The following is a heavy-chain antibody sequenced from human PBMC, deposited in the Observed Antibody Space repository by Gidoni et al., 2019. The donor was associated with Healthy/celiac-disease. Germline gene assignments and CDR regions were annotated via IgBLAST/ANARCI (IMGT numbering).Heavy chain of an antibody. V-gene: IGHV3-30*03. CDR1: GFTFSSYG. CDR3: ALGQQLDY. D-gene: IGHD6-13*01. CDR2: ISYDGSNK. Sequence: QVQLVESGGGVVQPGRSLRLSCAASGFTFSSYGMHWVRQAPGKGLEWVAVISYDGSNKYYAESVKGRFTISRDNSKNTLYLQMNSLRAEDTAVYYCALGQQLDYWGQGTLVTVSS. J-gene: IGHJ4*02.